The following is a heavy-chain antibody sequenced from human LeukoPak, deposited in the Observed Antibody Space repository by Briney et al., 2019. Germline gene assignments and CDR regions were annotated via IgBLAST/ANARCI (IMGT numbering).Heavy chain of an antibody. V-gene: IGHV3-21*01. D-gene: IGHD4-11*01. CDR1: GFTFSSYS. CDR3: ARRPVDYSKSAFDY. CDR2: ISSSSTYI. J-gene: IGHJ4*02. Sequence: PGGSLRLSCAASGFTFSSYSMNWVRQAPGKGLEWVSSISSSSTYIFYADSVKGRFTISRDNAKNSLYRQMNSLRAEDTAVYYCARRPVDYSKSAFDYWGQGTLVTVSS.